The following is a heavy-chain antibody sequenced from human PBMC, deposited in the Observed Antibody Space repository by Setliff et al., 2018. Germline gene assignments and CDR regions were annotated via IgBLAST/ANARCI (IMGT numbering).Heavy chain of an antibody. J-gene: IGHJ3*02. CDR2: ISSSSSTI. CDR1: GFTFSSSS. V-gene: IGHV3-48*01. Sequence: GGSLRLSCAASGFTFSSSSMNWVRQAPGKGLEWVSYISSSSSTIYQPDSVKGRFTISRDNSKNTLYLQMNSLRAEDTALYYCARRGGTAGARAFDIWGQGTMVTVSS. D-gene: IGHD6-19*01. CDR3: ARRGGTAGARAFDI.